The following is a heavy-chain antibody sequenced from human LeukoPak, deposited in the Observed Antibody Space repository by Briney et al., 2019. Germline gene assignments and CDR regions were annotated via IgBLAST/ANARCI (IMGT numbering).Heavy chain of an antibody. V-gene: IGHV3-7*01. D-gene: IGHD5-12*01. J-gene: IGHJ4*02. CDR1: GFTFSSYA. Sequence: PGGSLRLSCAASGFTFSSYAMSWVRQAPGKGLEWVANIKQDGSEKYYVDSVKGRFTISRDNAKNSLYLQMNSLRAEDTAVYYCARVVDIVATIWFDYWGQGTLVTVSS. CDR3: ARVVDIVATIWFDY. CDR2: IKQDGSEK.